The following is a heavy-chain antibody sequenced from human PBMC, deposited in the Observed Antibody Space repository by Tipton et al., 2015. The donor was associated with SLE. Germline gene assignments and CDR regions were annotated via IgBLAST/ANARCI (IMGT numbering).Heavy chain of an antibody. D-gene: IGHD6-6*01. J-gene: IGHJ5*02. CDR2: IYYSGST. Sequence: TLSLTCTVSGGSISRSSYYWGWIRQPPGKGLEWIGSIYYSGSTYYNPSLKSRVTISVDTSKNQFSLKLTSVTAADTAVYYCARQADYSSSSGFWFDPWGQGTLVTVSS. CDR1: GGSISRSSYY. V-gene: IGHV4-39*01. CDR3: ARQADYSSSSGFWFDP.